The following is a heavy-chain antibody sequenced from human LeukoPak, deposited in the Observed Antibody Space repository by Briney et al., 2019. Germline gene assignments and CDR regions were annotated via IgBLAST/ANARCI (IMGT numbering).Heavy chain of an antibody. CDR1: GYTFTSYY. Sequence: GASVKVSCKASGYTFTSYYMHWVRQAPGQGLEWMGIINPSGGSTSYAQKLQGRVTMTRDTSTSTVYMELSSLRSEDTAVYYCARDNNQGDSPGYWGQGTLVSVSS. V-gene: IGHV1-46*01. D-gene: IGHD2-21*02. J-gene: IGHJ4*02. CDR2: INPSGGST. CDR3: ARDNNQGDSPGY.